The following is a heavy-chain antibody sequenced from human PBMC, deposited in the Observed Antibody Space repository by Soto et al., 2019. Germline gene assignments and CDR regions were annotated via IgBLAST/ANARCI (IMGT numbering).Heavy chain of an antibody. D-gene: IGHD3-9*01. CDR1: GGSFSGYY. CDR3: ARHRKYDILTGYYTTANWFDP. V-gene: IGHV4-34*01. J-gene: IGHJ5*02. Sequence: PSETLSLTCAVYGGSFSGYYWSWIRQPPGKGLEWIGEISHSGSTNYNPSLKSRVTISVGTSKNQFSLKLSSVTAADTAVYYCARHRKYDILTGYYTTANWFDPWGQGTLVTVSS. CDR2: ISHSGST.